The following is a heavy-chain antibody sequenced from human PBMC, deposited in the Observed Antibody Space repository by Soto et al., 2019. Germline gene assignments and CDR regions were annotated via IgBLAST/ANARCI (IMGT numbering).Heavy chain of an antibody. Sequence: SETLSLTCTVSGGSISSGGYYWSWIRQHPGKGLEWIGYIYNSGTYYNPSLKSRVIISVDTSNNQFSLKLSSVTAADTAVYYCAREEGGYYNRLDVWGQGTTVTVSS. D-gene: IGHD3-16*01. CDR3: AREEGGYYNRLDV. CDR1: GGSISSGGYY. V-gene: IGHV4-31*03. J-gene: IGHJ6*02. CDR2: IYNSGT.